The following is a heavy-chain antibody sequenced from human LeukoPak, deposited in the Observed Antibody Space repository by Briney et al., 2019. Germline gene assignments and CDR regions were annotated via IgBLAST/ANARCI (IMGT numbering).Heavy chain of an antibody. Sequence: PSETLSLTCTVSGGSISSYYWSWIRQPPGKGLEWIGNIYYSGSTNYNPSLKSRVTISVDTSKNQFSLKLSSVTAADTAVYYCARDRMGYDSSGYYWSGWFDPWGQGTLVTVSS. V-gene: IGHV4-59*01. CDR1: GGSISSYY. J-gene: IGHJ5*02. CDR2: IYYSGST. D-gene: IGHD3-22*01. CDR3: ARDRMGYDSSGYYWSGWFDP.